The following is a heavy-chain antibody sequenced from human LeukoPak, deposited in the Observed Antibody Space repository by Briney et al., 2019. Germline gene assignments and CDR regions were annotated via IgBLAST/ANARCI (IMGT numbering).Heavy chain of an antibody. V-gene: IGHV3-23*01. CDR3: ANGNRCTSPNCLGYYYFYMDV. CDR1: GFTFSSYA. Sequence: GGSLRLSCAASGFTFSSYAMNWVRQAPGRGLEWVLGFSGSGGNTYYADSVKRRFTIYRDNSKNTLYLQMNSLRAEDTAVYYCANGNRCTSPNCLGYYYFYMDVWGKGTTVTVSS. CDR2: FSGSGGNT. J-gene: IGHJ6*03. D-gene: IGHD2-8*01.